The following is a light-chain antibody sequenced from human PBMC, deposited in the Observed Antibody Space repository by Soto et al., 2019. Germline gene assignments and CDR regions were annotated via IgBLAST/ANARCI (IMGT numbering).Light chain of an antibody. CDR3: GSWDSSLSADV. J-gene: IGLJ1*01. CDR1: SSNIGGNS. Sequence: QSVMTQPPSVSAAPGQKVTISCSGSSSNIGGNSVSWYQQLPGTAPKLLIYDDNKRPSGIPDRFSGSKSGTSATLGITGFQTGDEAVYYCGSWDSSLSADVFGTGTKLTVL. CDR2: DDN. V-gene: IGLV1-51*01.